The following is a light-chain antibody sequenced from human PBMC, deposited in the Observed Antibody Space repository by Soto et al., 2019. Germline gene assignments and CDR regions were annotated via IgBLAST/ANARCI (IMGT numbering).Light chain of an antibody. J-gene: IGKJ3*01. CDR1: QSVSSSY. Sequence: EIVLTQSPGTLSVSPGERATLSYRASQSVSSSYLAWYQQKPGQAPRLLIYGASSRATGIPDRFSGSGSGTDFTLTISRLEPEDFAVYYCQQYGSSPHTFGPGTKVDIK. CDR2: GAS. CDR3: QQYGSSPHT. V-gene: IGKV3-20*01.